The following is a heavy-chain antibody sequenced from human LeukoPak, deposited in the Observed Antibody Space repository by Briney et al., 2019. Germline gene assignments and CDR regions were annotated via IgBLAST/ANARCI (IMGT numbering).Heavy chain of an antibody. V-gene: IGHV4-34*01. J-gene: IGHJ5*02. D-gene: IGHD4-11*01. CDR1: GGSFSGYY. CDR2: INHSGST. Sequence: SETLSLTXAVYGGSFSGYYWSWIRQPPGKGLEWIGEINHSGSTNYNPSLKSRVTISVDTSKNQFSLKLSSVTAADTAAYYCARGYTAWFDPWGQGTLVTVSS. CDR3: ARGYTAWFDP.